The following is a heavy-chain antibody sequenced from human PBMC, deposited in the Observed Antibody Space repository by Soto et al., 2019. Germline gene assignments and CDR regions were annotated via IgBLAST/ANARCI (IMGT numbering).Heavy chain of an antibody. V-gene: IGHV3-21*01. Sequence: PGGSLRLSCAASGFTFSPFSMAWVRQAPGRGLEWVSTIGSGSAYIFYSDSVKGRFTTSRDNAKSSLFLQMNGLRVEDTAIYYCVRDWARIAVTRTRAAYWGQGTPVTVSS. CDR1: GFTFSPFS. CDR2: IGSGSAYI. J-gene: IGHJ4*02. CDR3: VRDWARIAVTRTRAAY. D-gene: IGHD6-19*01.